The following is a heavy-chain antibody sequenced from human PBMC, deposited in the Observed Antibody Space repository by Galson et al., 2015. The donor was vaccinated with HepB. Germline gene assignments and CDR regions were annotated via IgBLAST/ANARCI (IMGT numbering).Heavy chain of an antibody. J-gene: IGHJ4*02. CDR2: IYPGDSET. D-gene: IGHD6-13*01. Sequence: QSGAEVKKPGESLKISCKGSEYTFTDYWIGWVRQMPGKGLEWMGIIYPGDSETRYSPSFQGQVTISVDKSISTAYLQWSSLKASDTAMYYCATHLYYSSWNLFDSWGQGTLFTVSS. CDR3: ATHLYYSSWNLFDS. CDR1: EYTFTDYW. V-gene: IGHV5-51*01.